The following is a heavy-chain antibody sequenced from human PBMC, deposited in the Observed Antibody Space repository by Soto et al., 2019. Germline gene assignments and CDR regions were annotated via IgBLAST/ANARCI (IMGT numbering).Heavy chain of an antibody. Sequence: QVQLQESGPGLVKPSETLSLTCTVSGVSISSDYWTWIRQSPGKGLEWIAYTSHTGTTDYNPSLKNGVTISLDTSKTQFSLKLSAVTAPDTAVYYCARGPPWMDAFDIWGQGPTVTVS. CDR2: TSHTGTT. CDR3: ARGPPWMDAFDI. V-gene: IGHV4-59*01. D-gene: IGHD5-12*01. J-gene: IGHJ3*02. CDR1: GVSISSDY.